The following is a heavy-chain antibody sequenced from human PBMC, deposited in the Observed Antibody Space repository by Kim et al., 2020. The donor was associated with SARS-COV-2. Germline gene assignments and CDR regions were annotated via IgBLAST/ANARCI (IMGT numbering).Heavy chain of an antibody. J-gene: IGHJ6*02. CDR2: IYYSGST. CDR3: ARQEAVGYSGYDVFFWYYYYGMDV. CDR1: GGSISSSSYY. V-gene: IGHV4-39*01. D-gene: IGHD5-12*01. Sequence: SETLSLTCTVSGGSISSSSYYWGWIRQPPGKGLEWIGSIYYSGSTYYNPSLKSRVTISVDTSKNQFSLKLSSVTAADTAVYYCARQEAVGYSGYDVFFWYYYYGMDVWGQGTTVTVSS.